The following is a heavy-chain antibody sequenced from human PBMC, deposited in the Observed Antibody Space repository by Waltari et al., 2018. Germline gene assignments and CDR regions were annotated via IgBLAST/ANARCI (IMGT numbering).Heavy chain of an antibody. CDR2: VDPEDGET. D-gene: IGHD3-22*01. Sequence: QVQLVQSGAEVKKPGVSVKVSCKVSGYTLTELSMHWVRQAPAKGLEWMGDVDPEDGETIYAQKFQGRVTMTEDTSTDTAYMGRSSLRSEDTAVYYCATAGNYYDSSGYSAFGYWGQGTLVTVSS. J-gene: IGHJ4*02. CDR1: GYTLTELS. CDR3: ATAGNYYDSSGYSAFGY. V-gene: IGHV1-24*01.